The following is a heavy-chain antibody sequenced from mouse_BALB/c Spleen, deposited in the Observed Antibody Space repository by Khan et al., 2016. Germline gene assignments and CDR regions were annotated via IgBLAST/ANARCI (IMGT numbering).Heavy chain of an antibody. CDR2: INPDSSTI. Sequence: EVQLVETGGGLVQPGGSLKLSCAASGFDFSRYWMSWVRQAPGKGLEWIGEINPDSSTINYTPSLKDKFIISRDNAKNTLYLQMSKVRSEDTVLYYCARPRTTVVEDYAMDYWGQGTSVTVSS. D-gene: IGHD1-1*01. V-gene: IGHV4-1*02. CDR1: GFDFSRYW. J-gene: IGHJ4*01. CDR3: ARPRTTVVEDYAMDY.